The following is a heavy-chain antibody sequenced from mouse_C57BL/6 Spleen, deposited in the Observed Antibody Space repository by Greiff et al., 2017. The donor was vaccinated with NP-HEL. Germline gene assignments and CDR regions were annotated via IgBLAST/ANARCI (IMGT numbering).Heavy chain of an antibody. CDR1: GFTFSSYG. Sequence: EVKLMESGGDLVKPGGSLKLSCAASGFTFSSYGMSWVRQTPDKRLEWVATISSGGSYTYYPDSVKGRFTISRDNAKNTLYLQMSSLKSEDTAMYYCARPYDGYYDYWGQGTTLTVSS. CDR3: ARPYDGYYDY. D-gene: IGHD2-3*01. V-gene: IGHV5-6*01. J-gene: IGHJ2*01. CDR2: ISSGGSYT.